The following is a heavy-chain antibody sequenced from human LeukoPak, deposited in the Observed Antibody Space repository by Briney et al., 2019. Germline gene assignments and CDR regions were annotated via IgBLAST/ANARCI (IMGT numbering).Heavy chain of an antibody. Sequence: SQTLSLTCTVSGGSISSGSYYWSWIRQPPGKGLEWIGYIYYSGSTNYNPSLKSRVTISVDTSKNQFSLKLSSVTAADTAVYYCARHSSIAAAGYFDYWGQGTLVTVSS. CDR1: GGSISSGSYY. J-gene: IGHJ4*02. D-gene: IGHD6-13*01. CDR3: ARHSSIAAAGYFDY. CDR2: IYYSGST. V-gene: IGHV4-61*01.